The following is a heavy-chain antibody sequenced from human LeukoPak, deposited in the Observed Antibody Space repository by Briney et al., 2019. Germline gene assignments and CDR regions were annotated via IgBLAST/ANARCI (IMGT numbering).Heavy chain of an antibody. V-gene: IGHV1-24*01. D-gene: IGHD2-2*02. CDR2: FDPEGGET. CDR3: ATGLLPQLLYDY. CDR1: GYTLTELS. J-gene: IGHJ4*02. Sequence: ASVKVSCKVSGYTLTELSMHWVRQAPGKGLEWMGGFDPEGGETIYAQEFQGRVTMTEDTSTDTAYMELSSLRSEDTAVYYCATGLLPQLLYDYWGQGTLVTVSS.